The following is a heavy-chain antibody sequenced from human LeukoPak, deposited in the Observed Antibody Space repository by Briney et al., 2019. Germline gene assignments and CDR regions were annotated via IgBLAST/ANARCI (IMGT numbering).Heavy chain of an antibody. V-gene: IGHV5-51*01. Sequence: GESLKISCKGSGYNFITYWIAWVRQMPGKGLEWMGIIYSGDSDIRYSPSFQGQVTISADKSTSTAYLQWSSLKASDTAMYYCARRDYYDNSGYSYWAQGTLVTVSS. CDR1: GYNFITYW. CDR3: ARRDYYDNSGYSY. J-gene: IGHJ4*02. D-gene: IGHD3-22*01. CDR2: IYSGDSDI.